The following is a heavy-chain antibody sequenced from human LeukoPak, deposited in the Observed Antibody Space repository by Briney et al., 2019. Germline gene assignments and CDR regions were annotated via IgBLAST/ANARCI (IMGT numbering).Heavy chain of an antibody. J-gene: IGHJ4*02. CDR3: ARDFFPYDSTRGHFDY. D-gene: IGHD3-22*01. V-gene: IGHV3-30-3*01. Sequence: PGRSLRLSCAASGFTFSSYAMHWVRQAPGKGLEWVAVISYDGSNKYYADSVKGRFTISRDNSKNTLYLQMNSLRAEDTAVYYCARDFFPYDSTRGHFDYWGQGTLVTVSS. CDR2: ISYDGSNK. CDR1: GFTFSSYA.